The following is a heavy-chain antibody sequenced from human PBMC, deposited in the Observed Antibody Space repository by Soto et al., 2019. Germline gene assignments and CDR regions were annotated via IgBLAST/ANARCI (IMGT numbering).Heavy chain of an antibody. CDR2: IIPIFGTA. Sequence: SVKVSCKXSGGTFSSYAISWVRQAPGQGLEWMGGIIPIFGTANYAQKFQGRVTITADESTSTAYMELSSLRSEDTALYYCATKKGGYPSYYYYGMDVWGQGTTVTVSS. D-gene: IGHD3-16*02. CDR1: GGTFSSYA. V-gene: IGHV1-69*13. J-gene: IGHJ6*02. CDR3: ATKKGGYPSYYYYGMDV.